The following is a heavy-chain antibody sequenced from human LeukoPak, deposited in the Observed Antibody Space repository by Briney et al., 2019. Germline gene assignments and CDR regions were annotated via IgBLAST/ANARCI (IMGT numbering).Heavy chain of an antibody. D-gene: IGHD1-26*01. CDR2: INPNSGGT. J-gene: IGHJ3*02. CDR3: AREELDPGGIVGATGAFDI. Sequence: ASVKVSCKASGGTFSSYAINWVRQAPGQGLEWMGWINPNSGGTNYAQKFQGRVTMTRDTSISTAYMELSRLRSDDTAVYYCAREELDPGGIVGATGAFDIWGQGTMVTVSS. CDR1: GGTFSSYA. V-gene: IGHV1-2*02.